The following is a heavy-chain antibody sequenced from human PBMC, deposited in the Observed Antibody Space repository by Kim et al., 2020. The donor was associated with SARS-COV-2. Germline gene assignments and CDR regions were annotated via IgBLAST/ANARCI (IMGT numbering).Heavy chain of an antibody. CDR3: AREAAHTAPDF. J-gene: IGHJ4*02. D-gene: IGHD4-17*01. V-gene: IGHV1-46*01. Sequence: SYAQTVQGNVTQTRDTSTSTAYLELSSLRSEDTAVYFCAREAAHTAPDFWGQGTLVTVSS.